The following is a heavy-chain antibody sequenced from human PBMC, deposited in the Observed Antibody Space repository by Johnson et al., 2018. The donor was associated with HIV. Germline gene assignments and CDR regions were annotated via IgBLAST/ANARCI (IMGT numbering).Heavy chain of an antibody. D-gene: IGHD3-22*01. J-gene: IGHJ3*02. CDR3: AKGTHCSGSSCYGWDECLDI. Sequence: VQLVESGGGVVRPGGSLRLSCVVSGFTFSSYAMHWVRQAPGKGLEYVSAISSNGDSTYYANSVKGRFTISRDNSKNTLHLQMNSLRAEDTAVYYCAKGTHCSGSSCYGWDECLDIWDQGTRVTGAS. V-gene: IGHV3-64*01. CDR1: GFTFSSYA. CDR2: ISSNGDST.